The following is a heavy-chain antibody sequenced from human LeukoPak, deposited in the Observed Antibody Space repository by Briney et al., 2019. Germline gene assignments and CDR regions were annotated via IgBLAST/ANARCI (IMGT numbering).Heavy chain of an antibody. J-gene: IGHJ4*02. CDR2: ISGSGAST. Sequence: GGSLRLSCAASGFTFSTYAMSWVRQAPGKGLEWVSAISGSGASTYYADSVKGRFTISRDNSKNTLYLQMNSLRAEDTAVYYCAKAIDFTLNPFDYWGQGTLVTVSS. V-gene: IGHV3-23*01. CDR1: GFTFSTYA. D-gene: IGHD2/OR15-2a*01. CDR3: AKAIDFTLNPFDY.